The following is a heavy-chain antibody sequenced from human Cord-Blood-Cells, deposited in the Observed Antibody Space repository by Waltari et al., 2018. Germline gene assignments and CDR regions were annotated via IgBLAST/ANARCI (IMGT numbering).Heavy chain of an antibody. V-gene: IGHV4-4*07. CDR3: ARASGSRGRNYYTTWTS. D-gene: IGHD3-10*01. J-gene: IGHJ6*03. CDR1: GGSISSYY. CDR2: IYTSGST. Sequence: QVQLQESGPGLVKPSETLSLTCTVSGGSISSYYWSWIRQPAGKGLEWIGRIYTSGSTNDNPSLKSRVTMSVDTSKNQFSLKLSSVTAADTAVYYCARASGSRGRNYYTTWTSGAKGPRSPSP.